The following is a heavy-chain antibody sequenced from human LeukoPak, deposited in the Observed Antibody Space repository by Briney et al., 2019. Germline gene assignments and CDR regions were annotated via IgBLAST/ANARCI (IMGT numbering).Heavy chain of an antibody. D-gene: IGHD3-9*01. V-gene: IGHV1-18*04. J-gene: IGHJ6*04. CDR3: AREVRYYDILTGYLGGGYYYYGMDV. CDR1: GYTFTSYG. Sequence: ASVKVSCKASGYTFTSYGISWVRQAPGQGLEWMGWISAYNGNTNYAQKLQGRVTMTTDTSTSTAYMELRSLRSDDTAVYYCAREVRYYDILTGYLGGGYYYYGMDVWGKGTTVTVSS. CDR2: ISAYNGNT.